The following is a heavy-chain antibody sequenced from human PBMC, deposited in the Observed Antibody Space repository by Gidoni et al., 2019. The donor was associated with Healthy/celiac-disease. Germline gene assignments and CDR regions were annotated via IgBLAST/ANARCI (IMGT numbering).Heavy chain of an antibody. D-gene: IGHD3-9*01. V-gene: IGHV3-21*01. CDR1: GFPFSSYS. CDR3: ARGYYDILTGYYGEENDY. Sequence: EVQLVESGGGLVKPGGSLRLSCAASGFPFSSYSMNWVRQAPGKGLEWVSSISSSSSYIYYADSVKGRFTISRDNAKNSLYLQMNSLRAEDTAVYYCARGYYDILTGYYGEENDYWGQGTLVTVSS. CDR2: ISSSSSYI. J-gene: IGHJ4*02.